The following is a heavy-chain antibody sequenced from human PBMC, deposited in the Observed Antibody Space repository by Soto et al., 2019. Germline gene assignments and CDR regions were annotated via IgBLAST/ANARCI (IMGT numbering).Heavy chain of an antibody. Sequence: EASVKVSCKASGGTFSSYAISWVRQAPGQGLEWMGGIIPIFGTANYAQKFQGRVTITADESTSTAYMELSSLRSGDTAVYYCARALMTTVVTYYFDYWGQGTLVTVSS. CDR3: ARALMTTVVTYYFDY. CDR1: GGTFSSYA. J-gene: IGHJ4*02. CDR2: IIPIFGTA. V-gene: IGHV1-69*13. D-gene: IGHD4-17*01.